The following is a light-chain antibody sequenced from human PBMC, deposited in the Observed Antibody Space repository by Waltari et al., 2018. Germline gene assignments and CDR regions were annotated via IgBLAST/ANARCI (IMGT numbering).Light chain of an antibody. V-gene: IGKV3-15*01. CDR2: GAS. Sequence: EIVMTQSPAALSVSPGERATLSCRGSQSVSSNLAWYQHKPGQPPRLLISGASTRATGVPARFSGSGSGTEFTLTISSLQSEDSAIYYCQQYNTWPPSTFDQGTKLEIK. J-gene: IGKJ2*02. CDR1: QSVSSN. CDR3: QQYNTWPPST.